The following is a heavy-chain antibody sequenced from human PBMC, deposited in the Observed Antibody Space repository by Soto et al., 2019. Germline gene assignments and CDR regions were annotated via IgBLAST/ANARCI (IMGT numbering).Heavy chain of an antibody. Sequence: QVQLQESGPGLVKPSETLSLTCTVSGGSVSSGSYYWSWIRQPPGKGLEWIGYIYYSGSTNYNPSRKSRVTISVDTSKNQFSLKLSSVTAADTAVYYCAREGYSYGDYWGQGTLVTVSS. J-gene: IGHJ4*02. D-gene: IGHD5-18*01. CDR1: GGSVSSGSYY. CDR2: IYYSGST. V-gene: IGHV4-61*01. CDR3: AREGYSYGDY.